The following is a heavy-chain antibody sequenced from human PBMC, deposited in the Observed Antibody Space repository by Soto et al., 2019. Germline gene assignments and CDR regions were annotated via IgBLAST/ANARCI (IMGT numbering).Heavy chain of an antibody. J-gene: IGHJ5*02. CDR2: IGTSSTYI. Sequence: EVQLVESGGGLVQPGGSLRLSCAASGFTFSSSPMNWLRQAPGKGLEWVSYIGTSSTYIHYADSVKGRFTISRDDAKNSLYWQMDSLRDEDTAVSYCARDVCAYGSWSHYTNCFDPWGQGTLVSVSS. V-gene: IGHV3-48*02. D-gene: IGHD3-10*01. CDR3: ARDVCAYGSWSHYTNCFDP. CDR1: GFTFSSSP.